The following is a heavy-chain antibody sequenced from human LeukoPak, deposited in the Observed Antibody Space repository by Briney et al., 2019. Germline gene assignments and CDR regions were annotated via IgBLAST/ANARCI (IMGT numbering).Heavy chain of an antibody. V-gene: IGHV1-18*01. J-gene: IGHJ6*02. D-gene: IGHD5-18*01. CDR3: ARDQGLTAPPPYGLDV. CDR2: ISAYNGNT. CDR1: GYTFINYG. Sequence: ASVKVSCKASGYTFINYGISWVRQAPGQGLEWMGWISAYNGNTNYAQKLQGRVTMTTDTSTSTAYMELSSLRSEETAVYYCARDQGLTAPPPYGLDVWGQGTTVIVSS.